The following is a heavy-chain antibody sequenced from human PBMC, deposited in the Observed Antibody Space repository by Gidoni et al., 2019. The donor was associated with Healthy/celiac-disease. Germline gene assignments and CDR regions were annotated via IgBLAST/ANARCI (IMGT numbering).Heavy chain of an antibody. D-gene: IGHD3-22*01. V-gene: IGHV3-30*18. CDR3: AKGIHYYDSSGYKRGDYFDY. J-gene: IGHJ4*02. Sequence: QVQLVESGGGVVQPGRSLRLSCAASGFPFSSYGMHWVRQAPGKGLEWVAVISYDGSNKYYADSVKGRFTISRDNSKNTLYLQMNSLRAEDTAVYYCAKGIHYYDSSGYKRGDYFDYWGQGTLVTVSS. CDR2: ISYDGSNK. CDR1: GFPFSSYG.